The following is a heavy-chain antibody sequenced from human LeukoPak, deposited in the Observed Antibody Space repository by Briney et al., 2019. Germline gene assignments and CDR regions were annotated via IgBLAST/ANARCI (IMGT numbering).Heavy chain of an antibody. J-gene: IGHJ4*02. V-gene: IGHV3-23*01. CDR2: IIGSGGST. Sequence: PGGSLRLSCAASGFTFSSYAMSWVRQAPGKGLEWVSAIIGSGGSTYYADSVKGRFTISRDNSKNTLYLQMNSLRAEDTAVYYCAKRNRRDSSGYPAPFDYWGQGNLVTASS. CDR1: GFTFSSYA. CDR3: AKRNRRDSSGYPAPFDY. D-gene: IGHD3-22*01.